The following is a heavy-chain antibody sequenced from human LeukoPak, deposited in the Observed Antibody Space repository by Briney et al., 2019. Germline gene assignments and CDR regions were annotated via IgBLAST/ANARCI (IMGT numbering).Heavy chain of an antibody. V-gene: IGHV3-15*01. CDR3: TTVGRPIAVAGTTGYPSY. J-gene: IGHJ4*02. CDR1: GFTFSNAW. D-gene: IGHD6-19*01. Sequence: GGSLRLSCAASGFTFSNAWMSWVRQAPGKGLEWVGRIKSKTDGGTTDYAAPVKGRFTISRDDSKNTLYLQMNSLKTEDTAVYYCTTVGRPIAVAGTTGYPSYWGQGTLVTVSS. CDR2: IKSKTDGGTT.